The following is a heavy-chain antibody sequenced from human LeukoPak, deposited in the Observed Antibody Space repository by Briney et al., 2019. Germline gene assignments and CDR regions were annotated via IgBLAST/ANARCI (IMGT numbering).Heavy chain of an antibody. V-gene: IGHV4-59*01. Sequence: PSETLSLTCTVSGGPISSYYWSWIRQPPGKGLEWIGYIYYSGSTNYNPSLKSRVTISVDTSKNQFSLKLSSVTAAETAVYYCAREADSSGWYGDAFDIWGQGTMVTVSS. D-gene: IGHD6-19*01. CDR1: GGPISSYY. J-gene: IGHJ3*02. CDR2: IYYSGST. CDR3: AREADSSGWYGDAFDI.